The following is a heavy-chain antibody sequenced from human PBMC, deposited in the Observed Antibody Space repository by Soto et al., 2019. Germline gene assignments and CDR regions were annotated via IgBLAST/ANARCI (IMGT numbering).Heavy chain of an antibody. D-gene: IGHD6-19*01. J-gene: IGHJ4*02. V-gene: IGHV3-7*05. CDR2: INQDGGQTY. CDR3: ARDHMAGSALHY. Sequence: EVQLVESGGGLVQPGGSLRLSCAASGFTFTTYWMAWVRQAPGAGLEWVANINQDGGQTYYYVDSVKGRFTISRDNAKNSLYLQMNSLRAEDTAIYYCARDHMAGSALHYWGQGTLVTVSS. CDR1: GFTFTTYW.